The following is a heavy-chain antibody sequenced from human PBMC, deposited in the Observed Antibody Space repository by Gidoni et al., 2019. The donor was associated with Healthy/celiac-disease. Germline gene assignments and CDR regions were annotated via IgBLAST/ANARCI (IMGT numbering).Heavy chain of an antibody. CDR1: GFPFDAYA. J-gene: IGHJ5*02. Sequence: EVQLVESGGGLVQPGRSLRLSCAASGFPFDAYAMHWVRQAPGKGLGWVSGISWNSGSIGYADSVKGRFTISRDNAKNSLYLQMNSLRAEDTALYYCAKDYCSSTSCYGGWFDPWGQGTLVTVSS. CDR3: AKDYCSSTSCYGGWFDP. V-gene: IGHV3-9*01. CDR2: ISWNSGSI. D-gene: IGHD2-2*01.